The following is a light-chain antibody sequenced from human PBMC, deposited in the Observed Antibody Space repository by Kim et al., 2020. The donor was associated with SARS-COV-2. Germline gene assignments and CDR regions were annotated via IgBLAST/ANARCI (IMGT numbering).Light chain of an antibody. Sequence: SVSPGQPASITCSGDKLGDQYACWYQQKPGQSPVLVIYQDSKRPTGIPERFSGSNSGNTATLTISGTQAMDEADYYCQAWDSSTVVFGGGTQLTVL. CDR2: QDS. CDR3: QAWDSSTVV. J-gene: IGLJ2*01. V-gene: IGLV3-1*01. CDR1: KLGDQY.